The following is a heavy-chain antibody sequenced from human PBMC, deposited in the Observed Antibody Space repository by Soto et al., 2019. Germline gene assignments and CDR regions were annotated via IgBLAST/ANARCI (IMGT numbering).Heavy chain of an antibody. CDR3: ARRYGDASDY. Sequence: QVQLQESGPGLVKPSETLSLTCTVSGGSISSYYWSWIRQPPGKGLEWIGYIYYSGSTNYNPSLKSRVTISVDTSKNQFSLKLSSGTAADTAVYYCARRYGDASDYWGQGTLVTVSS. D-gene: IGHD4-17*01. CDR2: IYYSGST. J-gene: IGHJ4*02. CDR1: GGSISSYY. V-gene: IGHV4-59*08.